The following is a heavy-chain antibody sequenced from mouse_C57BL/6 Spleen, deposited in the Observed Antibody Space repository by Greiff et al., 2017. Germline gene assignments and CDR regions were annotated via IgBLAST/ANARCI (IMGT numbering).Heavy chain of an antibody. Sequence: EVMLVESGGGLVQPGGSLSLSCAASGFTFTDYYMSWVRQPPGKALEWLGFIRNKANGYTTESSASVKSRFTISRNNSQSILYLQMNTLRAEDSATYYYARLFTYDYDVGFAYWGQGTLVTVSA. CDR3: ARLFTYDYDVGFAY. V-gene: IGHV7-3*01. CDR1: GFTFTDYY. CDR2: IRNKANGYTT. D-gene: IGHD2-4*01. J-gene: IGHJ3*01.